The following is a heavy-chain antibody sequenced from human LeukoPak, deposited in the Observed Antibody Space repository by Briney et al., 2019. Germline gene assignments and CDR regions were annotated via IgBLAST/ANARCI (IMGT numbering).Heavy chain of an antibody. J-gene: IGHJ4*02. D-gene: IGHD4-17*01. Sequence: GGSLRLSCTASRFAFYNYAMNWVRQAPEKGVEWVSSISGGGETTYYADSAKGRFTISRDNSQNTLYLQMNSLRAEDTAVYYCARGYADYVGYFFFDYWGQGTLVTVSS. CDR2: ISGGGETT. CDR3: ARGYADYVGYFFFDY. V-gene: IGHV3-23*01. CDR1: RFAFYNYA.